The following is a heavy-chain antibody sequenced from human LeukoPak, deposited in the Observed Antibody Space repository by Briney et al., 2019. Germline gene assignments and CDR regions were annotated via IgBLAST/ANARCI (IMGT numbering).Heavy chain of an antibody. CDR3: ARAMRSGYDY. Sequence: GGSLRLSCAASGFTFSNYGMNWVRQAPGKRLEWVSYISSSSDSIYYADSVKGRFTISRDNAETSLYLQMNSLRDEDTAVYYCARAMRSGYDYWGQGTLVTVSS. CDR2: ISSSSDSI. CDR1: GFTFSNYG. J-gene: IGHJ4*02. V-gene: IGHV3-48*02. D-gene: IGHD5-12*01.